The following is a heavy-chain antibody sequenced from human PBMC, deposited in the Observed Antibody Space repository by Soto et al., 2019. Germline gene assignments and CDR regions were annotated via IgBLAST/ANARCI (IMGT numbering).Heavy chain of an antibody. CDR2: ISAYNGNT. Sequence: QVQLVQSEAEVKKPGASVKVSCKASGYTFTRSDISWVRQSPGQGLEWMGWISAYNGNTNYAQKFQGRVTMTTDTSTSTVHMEVRSLRSDDTAVYYCARDGAAPYYYYGVDVWGQGTTVTVSS. V-gene: IGHV1-18*01. D-gene: IGHD6-25*01. CDR1: GYTFTRSD. CDR3: ARDGAAPYYYYGVDV. J-gene: IGHJ6*02.